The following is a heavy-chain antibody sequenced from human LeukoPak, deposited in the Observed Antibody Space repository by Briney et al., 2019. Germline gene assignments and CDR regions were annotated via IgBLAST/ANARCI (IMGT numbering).Heavy chain of an antibody. Sequence: PSETLSLTCTISDASISSYHWSWIRQPPGKGLEWIGYIYYSGITNYNPSLKSRVTISVDTSKNQFSLKLSSVTAADTAVYYCAREDCGGDCPTFDIWGPGTMVTVSS. CDR3: AREDCGGDCPTFDI. CDR1: DASISSYH. V-gene: IGHV4-59*01. D-gene: IGHD2-21*02. J-gene: IGHJ3*02. CDR2: IYYSGIT.